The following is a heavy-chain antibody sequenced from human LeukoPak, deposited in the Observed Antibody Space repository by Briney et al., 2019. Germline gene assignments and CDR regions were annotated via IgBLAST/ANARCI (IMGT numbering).Heavy chain of an antibody. J-gene: IGHJ1*01. V-gene: IGHV1-18*01. D-gene: IGHD6-19*01. CDR3: ACSVGYSSGWYTRAEYFQH. CDR1: GYTFTSYG. Sequence: ASVKVSCKASGYTFTSYGIRWVRQAPGQGLEWMGWISAYNGNTNYAQKLQGRVTMTADTSTSTAYMELSSLRSEDTAVYYCACSVGYSSGWYTRAEYFQHWGQGTLVTVSS. CDR2: ISAYNGNT.